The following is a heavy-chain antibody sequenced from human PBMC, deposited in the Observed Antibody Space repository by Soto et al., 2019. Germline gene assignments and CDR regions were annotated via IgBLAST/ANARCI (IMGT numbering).Heavy chain of an antibody. CDR3: ARGPRAELLWFGELLTPKSQYYFDY. CDR1: GGSFSGYY. J-gene: IGHJ4*02. D-gene: IGHD3-10*01. V-gene: IGHV4-34*01. Sequence: SETLSLTCAVYGGSFSGYYCSWIRQPPGKGLEWIGEINHSGSTNYNPSLKSRVTISVDTSKNQFSLKLSSVTAADTAVYYCARGPRAELLWFGELLTPKSQYYFDYWGQGTLVTVSS. CDR2: INHSGST.